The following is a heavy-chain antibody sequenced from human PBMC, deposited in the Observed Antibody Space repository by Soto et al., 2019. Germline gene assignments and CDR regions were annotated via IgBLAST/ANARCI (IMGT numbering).Heavy chain of an antibody. Sequence: QVQLVQSGAEMKEPGSSVKVSCKTSGGTFSSSAISWLRQAPGQGLEWMGGIIPLFRTPDYAQKFQGRATIAADKSTSTAYMELSSLRSEDTAVYYCARDNDRLQLGGNYYYILDVWGQGTTITVSS. CDR2: IIPLFRTP. CDR3: ARDNDRLQLGGNYYYILDV. J-gene: IGHJ6*02. V-gene: IGHV1-69*14. CDR1: GGTFSSSA. D-gene: IGHD4-4*01.